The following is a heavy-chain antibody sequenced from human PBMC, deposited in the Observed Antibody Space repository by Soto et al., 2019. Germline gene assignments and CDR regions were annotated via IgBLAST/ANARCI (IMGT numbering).Heavy chain of an antibody. J-gene: IGHJ4*03. CDR2: IYYNGNT. D-gene: IGHD4-17*01. V-gene: IGHV4-31*04. CDR3: VTNPGDYGGSFFAR. Sequence: QVRLQESGPGPVQPSQTLSLSCTVSGAPITSGGSYWTWIRQQPGKGLEWLGYIYYNGNTKYNPSLNSPLTMSLDTSGNQFFLNLESVTAADPAVDFCVTNPGDYGGSFFARWGPGTLVTVSS. CDR1: GAPITSGGSY.